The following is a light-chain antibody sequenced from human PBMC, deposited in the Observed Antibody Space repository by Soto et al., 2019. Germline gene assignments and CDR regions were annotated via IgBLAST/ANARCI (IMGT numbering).Light chain of an antibody. CDR3: QQYGNSPVT. CDR2: GAS. Sequence: EFVLRQSRCTLSLSPGERVTLSCSASQSVSSNYLAWYQQKPGQAPRVLIVGASSRPTGTPDRFRGSGSGTDFTLTISRLEPEDFAVYFCQQYGNSPVTFGGGPKVDI. CDR1: QSVSSNY. V-gene: IGKV3-20*01. J-gene: IGKJ4*01.